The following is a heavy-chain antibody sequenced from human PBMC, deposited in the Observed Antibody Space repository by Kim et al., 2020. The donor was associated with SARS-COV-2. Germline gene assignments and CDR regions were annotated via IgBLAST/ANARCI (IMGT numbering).Heavy chain of an antibody. V-gene: IGHV1-46*01. J-gene: IGHJ4*02. Sequence: ASVKVSCKASGYTFSFYYIHWVQQAPGQGLECMGLINPSGGSTSYARKFQDRLTLTKDTSTSTVYMELSNLRPDDTAVYYCARYFKNFDYWGQGTLVTVSS. D-gene: IGHD3-9*01. CDR3: ARYFKNFDY. CDR2: INPSGGST. CDR1: GYTFSFYY.